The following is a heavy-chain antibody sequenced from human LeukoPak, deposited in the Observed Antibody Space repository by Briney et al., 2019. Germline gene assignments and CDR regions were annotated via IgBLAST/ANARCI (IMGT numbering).Heavy chain of an antibody. CDR2: SYHSGTS. CDR3: ARKYGSNAGYFDY. V-gene: IGHV4-38-2*01. CDR1: GYSISTGYY. J-gene: IGHJ4*02. Sequence: TSETLSLTCAVSGYSISTGYYWGWVRQPPGKGLEWIGNSYHSGTSYYNPSLKSRVSISVDTSKNQFSLKLGSATAADTAVYYCARKYGSNAGYFDYWGQGALVTVSS. D-gene: IGHD4-23*01.